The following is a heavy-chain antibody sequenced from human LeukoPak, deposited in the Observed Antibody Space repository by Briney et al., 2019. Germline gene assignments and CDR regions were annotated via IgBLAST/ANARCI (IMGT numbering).Heavy chain of an antibody. V-gene: IGHV4-34*01. J-gene: IGHJ3*02. CDR3: ARVYYYDSSGCDAFDI. CDR2: VNHSGST. CDR1: GGSFSGYY. Sequence: PSETLSLTCAVYGGSFSGYYWSWLRQPPGKGLEWIGEVNHSGSTNYNPSLKSRVTISVDTSKNRFSLKLSSVTAADTAVYYCARVYYYDSSGCDAFDIWGQGTMVTVSS. D-gene: IGHD3-22*01.